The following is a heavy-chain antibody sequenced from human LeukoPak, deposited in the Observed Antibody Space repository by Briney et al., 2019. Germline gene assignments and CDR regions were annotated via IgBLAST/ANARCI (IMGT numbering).Heavy chain of an antibody. V-gene: IGHV1-2*02. CDR3: ARTLVGLTPFDH. J-gene: IGHJ4*02. CDR1: GYTFTGYY. CDR2: INPNSGGT. Sequence: ASVKVSCKASGYTFTGYYMHWVRQAPGQGLEWMGWINPNSGGTNYAQKFQGRVTMTRDTSISTAYMELSRLRSDDTAVYYCARTLVGLTPFDHWGQGTLVTVSS. D-gene: IGHD3-9*01.